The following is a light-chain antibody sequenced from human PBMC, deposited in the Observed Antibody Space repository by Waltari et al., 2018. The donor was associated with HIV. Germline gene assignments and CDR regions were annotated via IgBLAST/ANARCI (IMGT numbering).Light chain of an antibody. Sequence: TQSTSSVSVSPGERVTLSGRASQSVSSSSLVWYQQKLGQAPRLLIYGASSRAPGIPDRFSGSGSGTDFTLTISRLDPEDFAVFYCQHYGSSVTFGQGTRLEIK. CDR1: QSVSSSS. J-gene: IGKJ5*01. CDR3: QHYGSSVT. V-gene: IGKV3-20*01. CDR2: GAS.